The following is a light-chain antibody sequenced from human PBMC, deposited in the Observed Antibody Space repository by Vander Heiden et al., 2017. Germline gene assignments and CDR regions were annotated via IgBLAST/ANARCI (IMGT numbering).Light chain of an antibody. CDR1: SSDVGSYNL. CDR3: CSCAGSSTVV. V-gene: IGLV2-23*01. CDR2: EGS. J-gene: IGLJ2*01. Sequence: QSALTQPASVSGSPGQSITISCTGTSSDVGSYNLVSWYQQHPGKAPKLMIYEGSKRPSGVSNRFSGSKAGNTASLTISGLQAEDEADCYCCSCAGSSTVVFGGGTKLTVL.